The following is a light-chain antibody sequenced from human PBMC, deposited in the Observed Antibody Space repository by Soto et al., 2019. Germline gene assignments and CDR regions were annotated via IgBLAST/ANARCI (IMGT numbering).Light chain of an antibody. Sequence: EIVLTQSPGTLSLSPGERVTLSCRASQSVSNNYLAWYQQKPGQAPRLLIYDAFSRVTGIPDRFSGSGSGTDFTLTISRLEPEDFAVYYSQQYGNSNSRTFGQGTRVEIK. CDR3: QQYGNSNSRT. V-gene: IGKV3-20*01. J-gene: IGKJ1*01. CDR1: QSVSNNY. CDR2: DAF.